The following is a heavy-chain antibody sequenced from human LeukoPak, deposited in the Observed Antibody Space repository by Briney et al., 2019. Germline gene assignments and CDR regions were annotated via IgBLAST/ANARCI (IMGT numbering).Heavy chain of an antibody. Sequence: ASVKVSCKASGYTFTGYYMHWVRQAPGQGLEWMGRINPNSGGTNYAQKVHGRVTMTRDTSISTAYMELSRLRSDDTAVYYCSRAEGASEFDYWGQGTLVTVSS. CDR2: INPNSGGT. V-gene: IGHV1-2*06. CDR1: GYTFTGYY. CDR3: SRAEGASEFDY. J-gene: IGHJ4*02. D-gene: IGHD1-26*01.